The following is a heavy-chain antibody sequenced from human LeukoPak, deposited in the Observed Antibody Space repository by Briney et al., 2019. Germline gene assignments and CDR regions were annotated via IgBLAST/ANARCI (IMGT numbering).Heavy chain of an antibody. CDR3: AREKYSNPLGYFDY. J-gene: IGHJ4*02. Sequence: SETLSLTCAVYGGSFSGYYWSWIRQPSGKGLEWIGEINHSGSTNYNPSLKSRVTISVDTSKNQFSLKLSSVTAADTAVYYCAREKYSNPLGYFDYWGQGTLVTVSS. CDR2: INHSGST. V-gene: IGHV4-34*01. D-gene: IGHD4-11*01. CDR1: GGSFSGYY.